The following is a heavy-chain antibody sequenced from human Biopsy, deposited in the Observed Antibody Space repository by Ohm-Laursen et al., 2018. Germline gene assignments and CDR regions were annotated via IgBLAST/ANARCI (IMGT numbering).Heavy chain of an antibody. J-gene: IGHJ5*02. D-gene: IGHD3-3*01. CDR2: INAYNGNT. CDR1: GYTFTNYG. Sequence: SVKVSCKASGYTFTNYGISWVRQAPGQGLEWMGWINAYNGNTNCAQKLQGRVTMTTDTSTSTAYMELRSLRSDDTALYYCARDRTPYYDFWSGKSFDNWFDPWGQGTLVTVSS. V-gene: IGHV1-18*01. CDR3: ARDRTPYYDFWSGKSFDNWFDP.